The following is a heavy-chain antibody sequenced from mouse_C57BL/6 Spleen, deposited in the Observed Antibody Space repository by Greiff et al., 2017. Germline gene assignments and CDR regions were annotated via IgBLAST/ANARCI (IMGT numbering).Heavy chain of an antibody. V-gene: IGHV1-52*01. Sequence: QVQLQQPGAELVRPGSSVKLSCKASGYTFTSYWMHWVKQRPIQGLEWIGNIDPSDSETHYNQQFKDKATLTVDKSSSTAYMQLSSLTSEDSAVYYCAREGLGRLYYFGCWGQGTTLTVSS. D-gene: IGHD4-1*01. CDR2: IDPSDSET. CDR3: AREGLGRLYYFGC. CDR1: GYTFTSYW. J-gene: IGHJ2*01.